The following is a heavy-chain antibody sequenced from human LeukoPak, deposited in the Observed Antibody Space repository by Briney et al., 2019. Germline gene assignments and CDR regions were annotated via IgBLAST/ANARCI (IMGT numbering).Heavy chain of an antibody. CDR1: GFTFSSYW. D-gene: IGHD5-24*01. CDR3: AKDYVMATIFDY. Sequence: PGGPLRLPCAASGFTFSSYWMHWVRQAPGKGLVWVSRINSDGSSTSYADSVKGRFTISRDNAKNSLYLQMNSLRAEDTAVYYCAKDYVMATIFDYWGQGTLVTVSS. CDR2: INSDGSST. J-gene: IGHJ4*02. V-gene: IGHV3-74*01.